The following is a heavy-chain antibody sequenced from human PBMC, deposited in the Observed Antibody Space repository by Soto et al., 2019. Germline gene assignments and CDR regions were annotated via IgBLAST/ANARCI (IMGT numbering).Heavy chain of an antibody. CDR3: ATGVVAATKIAFDI. V-gene: IGHV1-69*01. Sequence: QVQLVQSGAEVKKPGSSVKVSCKASGGTFSSYAISWVRQAPGQGLEWMGGITPIFGTANYAQKFQGRVTITADESTSTAYMELSSLRSEDTAVYYCATGVVAATKIAFDIWGQGTMVTVSS. CDR2: ITPIFGTA. CDR1: GGTFSSYA. J-gene: IGHJ3*02. D-gene: IGHD2-15*01.